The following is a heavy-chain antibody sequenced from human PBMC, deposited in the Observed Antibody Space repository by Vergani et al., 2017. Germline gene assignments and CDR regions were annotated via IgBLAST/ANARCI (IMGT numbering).Heavy chain of an antibody. D-gene: IGHD3-10*01. Sequence: QVQLVQSGAEVKKPGSSVKVSCKASGGTFSSYAISWVRQAPGQGLEWMGRIIPNSGGTNYAQKFQGRVTMTRDTSISTAYMELSRLRSDDTAVYYCARDTPSGYYGMDVWGQGTTVTVSS. J-gene: IGHJ6*02. CDR3: ARDTPSGYYGMDV. CDR1: GGTFSSYA. V-gene: IGHV1-2*02. CDR2: IIPNSGGT.